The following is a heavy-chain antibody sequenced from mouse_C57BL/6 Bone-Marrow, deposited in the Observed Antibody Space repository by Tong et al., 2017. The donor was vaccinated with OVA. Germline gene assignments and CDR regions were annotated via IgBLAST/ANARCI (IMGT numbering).Heavy chain of an antibody. CDR2: INPSNGGT. V-gene: IGHV1-53*01. Sequence: VQLQESGPELVKTGASVKISCKASGYTFTSYWMHWVKQRPGQGLEWIGNINPSNGGTNYNEKFKSKATLTVDKSTSTAYMQLSSLTSEDSAVYYCTRGSMVTPFDYWGQGTTLTVSS. J-gene: IGHJ2*01. D-gene: IGHD2-10*02. CDR3: TRGSMVTPFDY. CDR1: GYTFTSYW.